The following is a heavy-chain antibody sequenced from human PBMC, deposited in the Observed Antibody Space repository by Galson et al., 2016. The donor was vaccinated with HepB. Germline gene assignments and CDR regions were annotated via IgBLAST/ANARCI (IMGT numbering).Heavy chain of an antibody. V-gene: IGHV3-30*04. J-gene: IGHJ4*02. CDR1: GFTFNNYA. CDR3: ARRRDWQDY. D-gene: IGHD3/OR15-3a*01. CDR2: ISNDGKNK. Sequence: SLRLSCAASGFTFNNYAMHWVRQAPGKGLEWVALISNDGKNKYYGDSVKGRFTISRDNSQNTVSLQMNSLRTEDTAVYYCARRRDWQDYWGQGILVTVSS.